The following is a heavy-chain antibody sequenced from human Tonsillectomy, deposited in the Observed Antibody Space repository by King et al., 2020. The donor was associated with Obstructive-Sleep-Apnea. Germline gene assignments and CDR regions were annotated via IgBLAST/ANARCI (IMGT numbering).Heavy chain of an antibody. V-gene: IGHV4-59*08. CDR2: IYKIGIT. D-gene: IGHD2-15*01. J-gene: IGHJ6*02. CDR1: VGSITGYH. Sequence: VQLQESGPGLVKPSETLSLICSFSVGSITGYHWSWIRQSPGKGLEWFGFIYKIGITNYNPTLKSRVTISADTSKNQFSLKLPSVTAADTAVYYCARHVSCSGGSCYANYYYGMDVWGQGTTVTVSS. CDR3: ARHVSCSGGSCYANYYYGMDV.